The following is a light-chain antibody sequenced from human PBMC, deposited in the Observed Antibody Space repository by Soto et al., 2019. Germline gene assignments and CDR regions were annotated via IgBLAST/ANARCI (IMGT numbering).Light chain of an antibody. CDR3: SSYTSSSTRV. Sequence: QSALTQPASVSGSPGQSITISCTGTSSDVGGYNYVSWYQQHPGKAPKLMIYDVSNRPSGVSNRFSGSKSGNTASLTISGLQADDEADYYCSSYTSSSTRVFGTVTKLTVL. V-gene: IGLV2-14*01. J-gene: IGLJ1*01. CDR1: SSDVGGYNY. CDR2: DVS.